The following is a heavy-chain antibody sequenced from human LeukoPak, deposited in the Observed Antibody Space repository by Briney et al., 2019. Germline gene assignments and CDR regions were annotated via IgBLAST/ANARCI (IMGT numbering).Heavy chain of an antibody. V-gene: IGHV3-21*01. J-gene: IGHJ4*02. CDR2: ISSSSSYI. D-gene: IGHD3-3*01. Sequence: GGSLRLSCAASGFTFSSYSMNWVRQAPGKGLEWVSSISSSSSYIYYADSVKGRFTISRDNAKNSLYLQMNSLRAEDTAVYYCARVLSMWYYDFWSGYYLPIGFDYWGQGTLVTVSS. CDR3: ARVLSMWYYDFWSGYYLPIGFDY. CDR1: GFTFSSYS.